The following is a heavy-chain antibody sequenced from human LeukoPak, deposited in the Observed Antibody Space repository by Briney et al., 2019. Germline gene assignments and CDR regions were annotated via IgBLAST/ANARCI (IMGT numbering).Heavy chain of an antibody. Sequence: SVKVSCKASGFTFINSAIQWVRQARGQRLEWIGWIVVGSGNTNYAQRFQERVTITRDMSTNTAYMELSSLRSEDTAVYYCAADDLSTGYWGQGTLVTVSS. CDR1: GFTFINSA. D-gene: IGHD5/OR15-5a*01. V-gene: IGHV1-58*02. CDR2: IVVGSGNT. CDR3: AADDLSTGY. J-gene: IGHJ4*02.